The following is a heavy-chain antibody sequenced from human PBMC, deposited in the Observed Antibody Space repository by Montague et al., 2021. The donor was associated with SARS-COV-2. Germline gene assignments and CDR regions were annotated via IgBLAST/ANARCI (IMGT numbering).Heavy chain of an antibody. D-gene: IGHD5-24*01. Sequence: SETLSLTCVVSGDSIRSNNWWTWARQSPVKGLEWIGETDYSGRTNSNPSLKSRVTMSVDQSKNEFSLRLTSVTAADTAVYYCARVRWGCSATSCHLDPWGRGTLVTVSS. CDR1: GDSIRSNNW. J-gene: IGHJ5*02. V-gene: IGHV4-4*02. CDR2: TDYSGRT. CDR3: ARVRWGCSATSCHLDP.